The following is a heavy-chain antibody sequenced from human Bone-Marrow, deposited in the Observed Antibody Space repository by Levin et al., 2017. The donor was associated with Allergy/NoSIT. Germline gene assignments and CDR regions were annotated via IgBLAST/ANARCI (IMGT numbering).Heavy chain of an antibody. J-gene: IGHJ3*02. CDR3: ARVMNWGSVNAFDI. D-gene: IGHD7-27*01. V-gene: IGHV1-18*01. CDR2: ISGHNGDT. CDR1: GYTFTSFG. Sequence: PGESLKISCKASGYTFTSFGITWVRQAPGQGLEWMGWISGHNGDTNYAQKVQGRVTLTTDTSTNTAYMELRNLRSDDTALYYCARVMNWGSVNAFDIWGQGTMVTVSS.